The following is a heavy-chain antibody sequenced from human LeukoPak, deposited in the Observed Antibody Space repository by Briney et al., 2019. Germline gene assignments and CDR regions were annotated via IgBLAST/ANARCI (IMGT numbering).Heavy chain of an antibody. CDR1: GFTVSSNF. Sequence: GGSLRLSCAVSGFTVSSNFMSWVRQAPGKGPEWVSVIYTSGITYYADSVRGRFTISRDNSKNTLYFQMDSLTAEDTAVYYCAREDAGGTYSFDYWGQGTLVTASS. V-gene: IGHV3-66*01. CDR3: AREDAGGTYSFDY. D-gene: IGHD1-26*01. J-gene: IGHJ4*02. CDR2: IYTSGIT.